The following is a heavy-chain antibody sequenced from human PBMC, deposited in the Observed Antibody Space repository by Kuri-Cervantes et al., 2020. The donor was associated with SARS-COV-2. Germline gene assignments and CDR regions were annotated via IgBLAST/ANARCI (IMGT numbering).Heavy chain of an antibody. V-gene: IGHV3-30-3*01. D-gene: IGHD2-15*01. J-gene: IGHJ3*02. CDR3: ARDRVVEAFDI. CDR1: GFTFSSYA. Sequence: GESLKISCAASGFTFSSYAMHWVRQALGKGLEWVAVISYDGSNKYYADSVKGRFTISRDNSKNTLYLQMNSLRAEDTAVYYCARDRVVEAFDIWGQGTMVTVSS. CDR2: ISYDGSNK.